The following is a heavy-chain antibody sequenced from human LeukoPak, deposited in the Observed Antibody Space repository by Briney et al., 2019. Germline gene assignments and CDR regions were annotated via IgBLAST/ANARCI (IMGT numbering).Heavy chain of an antibody. Sequence: ASVKVSCKASGYTFINRYIHWVRQAPGQGLEWMGWINPNSGDTNYAQKFQGRVTMTTDTSMSTAYMEVSRLRSDDTAVYYCVRDRITIVRGVLNYFDPWGQGTLVTVSS. CDR2: INPNSGDT. D-gene: IGHD3-10*01. CDR1: GYTFINRY. CDR3: VRDRITIVRGVLNYFDP. V-gene: IGHV1-2*02. J-gene: IGHJ5*02.